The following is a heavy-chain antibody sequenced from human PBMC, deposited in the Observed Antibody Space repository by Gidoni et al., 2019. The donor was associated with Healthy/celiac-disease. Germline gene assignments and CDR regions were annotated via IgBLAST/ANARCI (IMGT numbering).Heavy chain of an antibody. CDR1: GFTFSSYG. J-gene: IGHJ6*02. CDR3: ARDYGYSSGWYSSYYGMDV. D-gene: IGHD6-19*01. Sequence: QVQLVESGGGVVQPGRSLRLSCAASGFTFSSYGMHWVRQAPGKGLGWVAVIWYDGSNKYYADSVKGRFTISRDNSKNTLYLQMNSLRAEDTAVYYCARDYGYSSGWYSSYYGMDVWGQGTTVTVSS. V-gene: IGHV3-33*08. CDR2: IWYDGSNK.